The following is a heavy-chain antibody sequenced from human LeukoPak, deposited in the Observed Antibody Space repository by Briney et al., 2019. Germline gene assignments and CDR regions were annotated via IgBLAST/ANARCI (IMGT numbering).Heavy chain of an antibody. CDR2: IRLSGDNT. CDR1: GFSFSSYD. Sequence: GGSLTPSSPPSGFSFSSYDMPWVRQAPGRGLEWVQSIRLSGDNTYYGDSVKGRFTISRDNSKNTVYLQMNNMRVDDTAIYYCARVAGWHWFDPWGQGTLVTVSS. J-gene: IGHJ5*02. CDR3: ARVAGWHWFDP. V-gene: IGHV3-23*01. D-gene: IGHD6-19*01.